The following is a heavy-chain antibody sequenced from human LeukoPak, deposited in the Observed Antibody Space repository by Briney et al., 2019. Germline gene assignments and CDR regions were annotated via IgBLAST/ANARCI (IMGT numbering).Heavy chain of an antibody. CDR2: IYYSGST. Sequence: SETLSLTCTVSGGSISSGGYYWSWIRQHPGKGLEWIGYIYYSGSTYYNPSLKSRVTMSVDTSKNQFSLKLSSVTAADTAVYYCARDTTMVRGSRLGFDIWGQGTMVTVSS. V-gene: IGHV4-31*03. D-gene: IGHD3-10*01. J-gene: IGHJ3*02. CDR1: GGSISSGGYY. CDR3: ARDTTMVRGSRLGFDI.